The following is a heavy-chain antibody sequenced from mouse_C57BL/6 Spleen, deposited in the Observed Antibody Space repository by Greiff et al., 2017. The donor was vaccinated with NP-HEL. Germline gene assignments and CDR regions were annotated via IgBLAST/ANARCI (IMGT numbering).Heavy chain of an antibody. CDR2: INPGSGGT. Sequence: QVQLKESGAELVRPGTSVKVSCKASGYAFTNYLIEWVKQRPGQGLEWIGVINPGSGGTNYNEKFKGKATLTADKSSSTAYMQLSSLTSEDSAVYFCARSDYGGWYFDVWGTGTTVTVSS. J-gene: IGHJ1*03. CDR1: GYAFTNYL. CDR3: ARSDYGGWYFDV. V-gene: IGHV1-54*01. D-gene: IGHD1-1*01.